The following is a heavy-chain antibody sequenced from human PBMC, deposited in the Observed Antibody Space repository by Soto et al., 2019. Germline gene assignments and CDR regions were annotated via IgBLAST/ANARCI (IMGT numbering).Heavy chain of an antibody. CDR2: IYYSGST. CDR1: GGSISSYY. Sequence: SETLSLTCTVSGGSISSYYWSWIRQPPGKGLEWIGYIYYSGSTNYNPSLKSRVTISVDTSKNQFSLKLSSVTAADTAVYYCARDRKDIVLMPQPQPGSGEKPSSGWSTFDYWGQGTLVTVSS. D-gene: IGHD2-8*01. CDR3: ARDRKDIVLMPQPQPGSGEKPSSGWSTFDY. V-gene: IGHV4-59*01. J-gene: IGHJ4*02.